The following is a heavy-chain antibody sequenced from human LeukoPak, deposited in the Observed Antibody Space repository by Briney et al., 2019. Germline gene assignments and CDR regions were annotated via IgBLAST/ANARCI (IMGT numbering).Heavy chain of an antibody. V-gene: IGHV3-33*01. J-gene: IGHJ4*02. CDR3: ARYPRRTFYFDY. CDR1: GFTFSSYG. Sequence: GGSLRLSCAASGFTFSSYGMHWVRQAPGKGLEWVAVIWYDGSNKYYADSVKGRFTISRDNAKNSLYLQMNSLRVEDTAVYYCARYPRRTFYFDYWGQGSLVTVSS. CDR2: IWYDGSNK.